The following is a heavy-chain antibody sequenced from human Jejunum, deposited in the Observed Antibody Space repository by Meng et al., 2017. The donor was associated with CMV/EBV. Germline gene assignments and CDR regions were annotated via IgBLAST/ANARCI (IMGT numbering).Heavy chain of an antibody. J-gene: IGHJ3*01. D-gene: IGHD1-26*01. Sequence: DNNVMRWVRRGPGKGLEWVALIWWDCGSTYYADSVKGRFTISRDITKNSFYLQMNSLRTEDTALYYCAKGRRIVGLTGDAFDVWGQGTMVTVSS. CDR2: IWWDCGST. CDR1: DNNV. CDR3: AKGRRIVGLTGDAFDV. V-gene: IGHV3-43*01.